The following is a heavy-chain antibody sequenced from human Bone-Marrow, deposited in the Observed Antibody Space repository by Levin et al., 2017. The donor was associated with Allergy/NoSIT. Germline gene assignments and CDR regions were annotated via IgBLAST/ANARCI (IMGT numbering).Heavy chain of an antibody. CDR1: GFTVSSNY. Sequence: GESLKISCAASGFTVSSNYMSWVRQAPGKGLEWVSVIYSGGSTYYADSVQGRFTISRDNSKNTLYLQMNSLRAEDTAVYYCAIAQMATLYFDYWGQGTLVTVSS. V-gene: IGHV3-53*01. J-gene: IGHJ4*02. CDR2: IYSGGST. CDR3: AIAQMATLYFDY. D-gene: IGHD5-24*01.